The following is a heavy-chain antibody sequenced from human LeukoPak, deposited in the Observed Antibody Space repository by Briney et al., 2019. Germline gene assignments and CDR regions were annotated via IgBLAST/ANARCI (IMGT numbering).Heavy chain of an antibody. D-gene: IGHD1-14*01. CDR1: GYTFTGYY. CDR2: INPNSGAT. Sequence: ASVKVSCKASGYTFTGYYMHWVRQAPGQGLQWMGWINPNSGATNYAQKFQGRVTMTRDTSISTAYMELRSLRSDDTAVYYRARKHETELAEFDYWGQGSLVTVSS. V-gene: IGHV1-2*02. CDR3: ARKHETELAEFDY. J-gene: IGHJ4*02.